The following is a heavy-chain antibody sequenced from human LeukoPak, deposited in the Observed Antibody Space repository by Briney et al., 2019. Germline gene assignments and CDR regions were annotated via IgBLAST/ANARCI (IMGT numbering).Heavy chain of an antibody. CDR2: IYYSGST. D-gene: IGHD2/OR15-2a*01. CDR1: GGSISSSSYY. J-gene: IGHJ4*02. Sequence: PSETLSLTCTVSGGSISSSSYYWGWIRQPPGKGLEWIGSIYYSGSTNYNPSLKSRVTISLDTSKNQFSLNLNSVTAADTAVYYCARELKVGNTGYYFDYWGQGTLVTVSS. V-gene: IGHV4-39*07. CDR3: ARELKVGNTGYYFDY.